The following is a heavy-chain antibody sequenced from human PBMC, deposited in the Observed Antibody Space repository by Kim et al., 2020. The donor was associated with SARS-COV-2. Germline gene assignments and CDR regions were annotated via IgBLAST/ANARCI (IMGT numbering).Heavy chain of an antibody. Sequence: GGSLRLSCAASGFTFSSYAMSWVRQAPGKGLEWVSAISGSGGSTYYADSVKGRFTISRDNSKNTLYLQMNSLRAEDTAVYYCAKDRTRTSKQQLVLGGGSRHPDKYDYRGQGTLVTVSP. D-gene: IGHD6-13*01. CDR2: ISGSGGST. J-gene: IGHJ4*02. V-gene: IGHV3-23*01. CDR3: AKDRTRTSKQQLVLGGGSRHPDKYDY. CDR1: GFTFSSYA.